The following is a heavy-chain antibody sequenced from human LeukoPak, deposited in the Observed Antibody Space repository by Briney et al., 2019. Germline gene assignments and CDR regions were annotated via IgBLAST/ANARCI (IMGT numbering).Heavy chain of an antibody. CDR1: GGSISGTNW. CDR3: ARSYFGRRYFFDY. Sequence: SEALSLTCGVSGGSISGTNWWSWVRQPPGQGLEWIGEISLAGQTNYSPSLKSRVTISVDTSKNQFSLKLSSVNAADTAVYYCARSYFGRRYFFDYWGQGTLVTVSS. V-gene: IGHV4-4*02. CDR2: ISLAGQT. J-gene: IGHJ4*02. D-gene: IGHD3-3*01.